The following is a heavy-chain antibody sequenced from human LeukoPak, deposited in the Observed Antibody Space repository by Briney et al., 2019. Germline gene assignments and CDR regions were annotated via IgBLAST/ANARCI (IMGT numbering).Heavy chain of an antibody. CDR1: GFTFSSYA. CDR2: ISSNGGST. J-gene: IGHJ4*02. V-gene: IGHV3-64*01. Sequence: GGSLRLSCAASGFTFSSYAMHWVRQAPGKGLEYVSAISSNGGSTYYANSVKGRFTISRDNSKNTLYLQMDSLRAEDMAVYYCARVEYSSSPTGYFDYWGQGTLVTVSS. D-gene: IGHD6-6*01. CDR3: ARVEYSSSPTGYFDY.